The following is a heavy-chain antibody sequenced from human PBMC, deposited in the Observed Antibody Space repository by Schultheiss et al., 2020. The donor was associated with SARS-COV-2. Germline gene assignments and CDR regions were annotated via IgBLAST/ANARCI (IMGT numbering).Heavy chain of an antibody. CDR1: GFTFSSYW. CDR2: ISGSGGST. D-gene: IGHD1-14*01. Sequence: GGSLRLSCAASGFTFSSYWMHWVRQAPGKGLVWVSAISGSGGSTYYADSVKGRFTISRDNSKNTLYLQMNSLRAEDTAVYYCARGNNYYYYYYMDVWGKGTTVTVSS. J-gene: IGHJ6*03. V-gene: IGHV3-23*01. CDR3: ARGNNYYYYYYMDV.